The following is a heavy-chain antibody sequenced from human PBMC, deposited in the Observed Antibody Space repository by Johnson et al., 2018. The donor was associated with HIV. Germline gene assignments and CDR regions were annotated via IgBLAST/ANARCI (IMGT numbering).Heavy chain of an antibody. Sequence: QVQLVESGGGLVKPGGSLRLSCAASRLIFSDYFMSWIRQAPGKGLEWVASISGSVSARYYADSVKVRFTSSRDNARTSLYLQMNSLRAEDTAVYYCARDQGVRRVVVFDDAFDVWGQGTMVTVSS. J-gene: IGHJ3*01. D-gene: IGHD2-15*01. V-gene: IGHV3-11*04. CDR1: RLIFSDYF. CDR2: ISGSVSAR. CDR3: ARDQGVRRVVVFDDAFDV.